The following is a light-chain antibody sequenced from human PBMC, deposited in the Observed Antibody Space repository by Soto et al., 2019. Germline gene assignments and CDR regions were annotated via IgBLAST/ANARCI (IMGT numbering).Light chain of an antibody. CDR3: QSYDNRVGLYVV. CDR1: GSNLGAGHD. Sequence: QSVLTQPPSVSGAPGQRVTISCTGSGSNLGAGHDVHWYQQLPGAAPKLLIYGNTNRPSGVPDRFSGSKSGTSASLAITGLQTDDEADYYCQSYDNRVGLYVVIGGGTKVTVL. V-gene: IGLV1-40*01. J-gene: IGLJ2*01. CDR2: GNT.